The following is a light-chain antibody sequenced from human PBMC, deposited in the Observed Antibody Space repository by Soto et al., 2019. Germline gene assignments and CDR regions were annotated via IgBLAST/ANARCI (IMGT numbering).Light chain of an antibody. CDR2: DAS. CDR1: QSVSSY. J-gene: IGKJ3*01. CDR3: QQRSNWPTT. Sequence: EIVLTQSPATLSLSPGARATLSCRASQSVSSYLAWDQQKPGQAPRLLIYDASNRATGIPARFSGSGSGTVFTLTISSLEPEDFAVYYCQQRSNWPTTFGPGNKVYI. V-gene: IGKV3-11*01.